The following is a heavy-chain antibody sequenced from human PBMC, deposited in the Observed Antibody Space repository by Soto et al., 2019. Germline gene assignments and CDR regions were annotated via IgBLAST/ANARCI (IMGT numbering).Heavy chain of an antibody. V-gene: IGHV1-69*13. J-gene: IGHJ6*02. D-gene: IGHD2-2*01. CDR3: ARYCSSTTCRKYHYYGMDV. CDR1: GGTFGSYA. CDR2: IIPFFGSP. Sequence: GASAKVSGKPSGGTFGSYAISWVLQSPLQGLDWMGGIIPFFGSPNYAQKFQGRVTITADESTSTAYMELTSLRSEDTAVYYCARYCSSTTCRKYHYYGMDVWGQGTTVTVSS.